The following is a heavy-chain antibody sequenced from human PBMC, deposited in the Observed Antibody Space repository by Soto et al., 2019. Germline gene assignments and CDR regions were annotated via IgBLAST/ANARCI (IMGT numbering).Heavy chain of an antibody. CDR1: GGSITSSSYY. V-gene: IGHV4-39*01. CDR3: ATQEVGGSYVYTFDP. D-gene: IGHD1-26*01. Sequence: QLHLRESGPGLVKPSETLSLTCTVSGGSITSSSYYWGWIRQPPGKGLEWIGSIYYSGSTYYNPSLKSRVTKSGDTSKYQFSLKLSSVTAADTAVYYCATQEVGGSYVYTFDPWGQGTLVTVSS. CDR2: IYYSGST. J-gene: IGHJ5*02.